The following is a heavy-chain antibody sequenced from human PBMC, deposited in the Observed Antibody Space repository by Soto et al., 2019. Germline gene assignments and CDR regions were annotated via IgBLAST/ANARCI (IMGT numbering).Heavy chain of an antibody. D-gene: IGHD3-10*01. CDR2: INAGNGNT. CDR1: GYTFTSYA. V-gene: IGHV1-3*01. CDR3: ARDPLLLWFGDTPGHFDY. J-gene: IGHJ4*02. Sequence: QVQLVQSGAEVKKPGASVKVSCKASGYTFTSYAMHWVRQAPGQRLEWMGWINAGNGNTKYSQKFQGRVTITRDTSASTAYMELSSLRSEDTAVYYCARDPLLLWFGDTPGHFDYWGQGTLVTVSS.